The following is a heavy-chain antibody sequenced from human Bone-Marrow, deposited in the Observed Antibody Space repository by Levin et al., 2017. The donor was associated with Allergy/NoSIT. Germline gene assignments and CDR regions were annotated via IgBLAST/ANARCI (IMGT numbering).Heavy chain of an antibody. Sequence: PGGSLRLSCAASGFTCSDHHMDWVRQAPGKELEWVGRTRYKGRSYTTEYAASVKGRFSISRDESENSLYLQMNSLRTEDTAVYFCARVYDTSWSGSYSDYWGQGTLVTVSS. V-gene: IGHV3-72*01. CDR1: GFTCSDHH. D-gene: IGHD3-10*01. CDR2: TRYKGRSYTT. CDR3: ARVYDTSWSGSYSDY. J-gene: IGHJ4*02.